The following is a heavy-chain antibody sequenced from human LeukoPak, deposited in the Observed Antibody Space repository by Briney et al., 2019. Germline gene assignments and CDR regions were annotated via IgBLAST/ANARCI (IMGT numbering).Heavy chain of an antibody. CDR3: AREVEDYYDSSGPYYYYYYMDV. CDR1: GGSFSGYY. CDR2: INHSGST. D-gene: IGHD3-22*01. Sequence: SETLSLTCAVYGGSFSGYYWSWIRQPPGKGLEWIGEINHSGSTNYNPSLKSRVTISVDTSKNQFSLKLSSVTAADTAVYYCAREVEDYYDSSGPYYYYYYMDVWGKGTTVTVSS. J-gene: IGHJ6*03. V-gene: IGHV4-34*01.